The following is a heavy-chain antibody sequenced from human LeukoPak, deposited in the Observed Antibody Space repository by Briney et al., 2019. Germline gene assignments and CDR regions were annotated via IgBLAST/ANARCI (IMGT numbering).Heavy chain of an antibody. CDR1: GYTFTGYY. CDR2: INPNSGGT. Sequence: ASVKVSCKASGYTFTGYYMHWVRQAPGQGLEWIGWINPNSGGTNYAQKFQGRVTMTRDTSISTAYMELSRLRSDDTAVYYCARDYCSSTSCPQHWFDPWGQGTLVTVSS. V-gene: IGHV1-2*02. J-gene: IGHJ5*02. D-gene: IGHD2-2*01. CDR3: ARDYCSSTSCPQHWFDP.